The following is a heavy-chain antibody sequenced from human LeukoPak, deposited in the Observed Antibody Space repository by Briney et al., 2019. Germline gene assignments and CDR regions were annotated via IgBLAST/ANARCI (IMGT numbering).Heavy chain of an antibody. Sequence: ASVKVSCRASGYTFTGNYIHWVRQAPGQGLEWMGWINPNSGGTKFAQKFQGRVTMTRDTSISTAYMDLSRLTSDDTAVYYCASSSGYYYYYYYMDVWGKGTTVTVSS. CDR2: INPNSGGT. CDR3: ASSSGYYYYYYYMDV. CDR1: GYTFTGNY. V-gene: IGHV1-2*02. J-gene: IGHJ6*03.